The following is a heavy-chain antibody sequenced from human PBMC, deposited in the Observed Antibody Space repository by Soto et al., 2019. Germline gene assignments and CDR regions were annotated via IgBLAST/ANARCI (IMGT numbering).Heavy chain of an antibody. D-gene: IGHD1-7*01. J-gene: IGHJ4*02. V-gene: IGHV4-30-4*01. Sequence: LSLTSSLSGGSISSGDYYWSWIRQPPGKGLEWIGYIFYSGSTYYNPSLESRVTISVDTSENQFSLKLRSVTAADTAVYYCAREANWNYELGNYFDYWGQGTLVTVSS. CDR1: GGSISSGDYY. CDR2: IFYSGST. CDR3: AREANWNYELGNYFDY.